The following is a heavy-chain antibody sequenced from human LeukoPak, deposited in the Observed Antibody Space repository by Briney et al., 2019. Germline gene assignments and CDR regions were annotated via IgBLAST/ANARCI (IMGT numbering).Heavy chain of an antibody. D-gene: IGHD5-24*01. J-gene: IGHJ4*02. Sequence: GGSLRLSCAASGFTVSSNQMTGVRQAPGRGLEWVSIIYGSGSTYYADSVKGRFTISRDNSKNMVYLQLNSLRAEDTAIFYCVQIPGGGYWGQGTLVTVSS. V-gene: IGHV3-53*01. CDR3: VQIPGGGY. CDR2: IYGSGST. CDR1: GFTVSSNQ.